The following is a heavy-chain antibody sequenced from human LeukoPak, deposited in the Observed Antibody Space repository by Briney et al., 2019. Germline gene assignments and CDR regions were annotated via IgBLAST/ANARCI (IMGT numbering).Heavy chain of an antibody. CDR2: ISSGGNSK. V-gene: IGHV3-11*04. CDR1: GGSISSSSYY. CDR3: ARAQSLAARFDY. J-gene: IGHJ4*02. Sequence: LSLTCTVSGGSISSSSYYWGWIRQAPGKGLEWLSYISSGGNSKYCADSVKGRFTISRDNARKSVYLQMNNLRAEDTAVYYCARAQSLAARFDYWGQGTPVTVSS. D-gene: IGHD6-6*01.